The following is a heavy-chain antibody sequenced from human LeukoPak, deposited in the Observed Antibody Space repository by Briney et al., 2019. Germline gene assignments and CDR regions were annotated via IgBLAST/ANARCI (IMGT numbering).Heavy chain of an antibody. Sequence: SETLSLTCTVSGGSISSYYWSWIRQPPGKGLEWIGYIYYSGSNNYNPPLKSRVTISVDTSKKQFSLKLSSVTAADTAVYYCARGPRISQWLSGVGAFDIWGQGTMVTVSS. CDR2: IYYSGSN. J-gene: IGHJ3*02. CDR3: ARGPRISQWLSGVGAFDI. CDR1: GGSISSYY. V-gene: IGHV4-59*01. D-gene: IGHD6-19*01.